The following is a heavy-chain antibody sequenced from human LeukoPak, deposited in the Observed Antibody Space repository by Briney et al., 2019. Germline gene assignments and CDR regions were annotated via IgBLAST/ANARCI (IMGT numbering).Heavy chain of an antibody. CDR3: ATVAVIRGVTYFDY. J-gene: IGHJ4*02. CDR1: GGSISSYY. D-gene: IGHD3-10*01. Sequence: SEALSLTCTVSGGSISSYYWSWIRQPPGKGLEWIAYLFYSGSTDYNPSLESRVTISVDTSKTQFSLKLRSVTAADTAVYYCATVAVIRGVTYFDYWGQGTLVTVSS. V-gene: IGHV4-59*01. CDR2: LFYSGST.